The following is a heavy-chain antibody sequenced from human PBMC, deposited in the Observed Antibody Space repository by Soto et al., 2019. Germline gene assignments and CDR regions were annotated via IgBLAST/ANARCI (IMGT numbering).Heavy chain of an antibody. CDR1: GYTFTSYY. D-gene: IGHD1-7*01. CDR3: AIRYNCNYEHAFDI. V-gene: IGHV1-46*03. J-gene: IGHJ3*02. Sequence: ASVKVSCKASGYTFTSYYMHWVRQAPGQGLEWMGIINPSSGYTGYAQKFQGRVTMTGDTSTSTVYMELSSLRSEDTAVYYCAIRYNCNYEHAFDIWGHGTMVTVSS. CDR2: INPSSGYT.